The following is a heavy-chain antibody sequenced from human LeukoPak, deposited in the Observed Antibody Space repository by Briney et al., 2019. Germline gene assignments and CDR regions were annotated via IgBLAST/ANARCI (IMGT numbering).Heavy chain of an antibody. V-gene: IGHV1-2*02. Sequence: ASVKVSCKASGYTFTGYYMHWVRQAPGQGLEWMGWINPNSGGTNYAQKFQGRVTMTRDTSISTAYMELSRLRSDDTAVYYCARGPPQLRFLEWLRVAYWGQGTLVTVSS. J-gene: IGHJ4*02. CDR1: GYTFTGYY. CDR3: ARGPPQLRFLEWLRVAY. D-gene: IGHD3-3*01. CDR2: INPNSGGT.